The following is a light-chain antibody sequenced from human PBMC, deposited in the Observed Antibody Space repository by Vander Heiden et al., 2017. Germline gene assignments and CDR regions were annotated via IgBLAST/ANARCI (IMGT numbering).Light chain of an antibody. CDR2: EDK. J-gene: IGLJ3*02. CDR1: VLPNKY. V-gene: IGLV3-10*01. Sequence: SYELTQPPSVSVSPGQTARLTCSGDVLPNKYTFWYQQKSGRAPVLVIYEDKKRPSGIPERFSASNSGPMATLTISGAQMEDEGDYYCLSTDSSGNHVVFGGGTKLTVL. CDR3: LSTDSSGNHVV.